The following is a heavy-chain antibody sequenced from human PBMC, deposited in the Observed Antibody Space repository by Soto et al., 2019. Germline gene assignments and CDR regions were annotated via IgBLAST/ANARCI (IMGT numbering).Heavy chain of an antibody. CDR1: GGSISSGGYY. D-gene: IGHD3-10*01. V-gene: IGHV4-31*03. Sequence: SETLSLTCTVSGGSISSGGYYWSWIRQHPGKGLEWIGYIYYSGSTYYNPSLKSRVTISVDTSKNQFSLKLSSVTAADTAVYYCARECYYYGSGSLDYYYYMDVRGKGTTVTVSS. CDR3: ARECYYYGSGSLDYYYYMDV. J-gene: IGHJ6*03. CDR2: IYYSGST.